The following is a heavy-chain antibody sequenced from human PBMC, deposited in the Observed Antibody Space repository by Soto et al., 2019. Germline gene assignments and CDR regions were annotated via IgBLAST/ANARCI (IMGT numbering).Heavy chain of an antibody. J-gene: IGHJ4*02. D-gene: IGHD5-18*01. CDR1: GYFISNGYH. CDR2: VYHSGTT. Sequence: PSETLSLTCAVSGYFISNGYHWGWIRQSPGKGLEWIGSVYHSGTTYYNPSLKSRVTLSVDTSKNQFSLRLSSVTTADTAVYYCAKGNYRGNIYAYDYWGQGTLVTVSS. CDR3: AKGNYRGNIYAYDY. V-gene: IGHV4-38-2*01.